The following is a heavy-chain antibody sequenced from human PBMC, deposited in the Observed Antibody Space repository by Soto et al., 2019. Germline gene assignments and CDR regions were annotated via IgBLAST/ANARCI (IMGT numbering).Heavy chain of an antibody. V-gene: IGHV4-30-2*01. D-gene: IGHD5-12*01. CDR3: AAGGGLPRYY. Sequence: PSETLSLTCAVSGGSISRGGYAWSWIRQPPGKGLEWIGYIYHSGSTYHNPSLKSRVTISVDRSKNQFSLKLSSVTAADTAVYYCAAGGGLPRYYWGQGTLVTVSS. J-gene: IGHJ4*02. CDR1: GGSISRGGYA. CDR2: IYHSGST.